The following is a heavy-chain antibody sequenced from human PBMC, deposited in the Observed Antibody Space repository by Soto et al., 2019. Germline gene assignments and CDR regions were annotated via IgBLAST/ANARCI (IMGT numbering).Heavy chain of an antibody. Sequence: QVQLVESGGGVVQPGRSLRLSCAASGFTFSGHGMHWVRQAPGKGLEWVAVVWHDGSKEYYADSVKGRFTISRDNSKSPLYLQMTSLRAEDTAVYYCDRGRGGDYGGNSGYYDYWGQGTLVTVSS. J-gene: IGHJ4*02. CDR2: VWHDGSKE. D-gene: IGHD4-17*01. CDR1: GFTFSGHG. V-gene: IGHV3-33*01. CDR3: DRGRGGDYGGNSGYYDY.